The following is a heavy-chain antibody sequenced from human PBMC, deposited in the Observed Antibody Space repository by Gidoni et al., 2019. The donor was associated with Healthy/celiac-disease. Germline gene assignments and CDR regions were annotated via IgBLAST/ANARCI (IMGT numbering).Heavy chain of an antibody. D-gene: IGHD1-26*01. J-gene: IGHJ6*02. CDR1: GFTFSTSW. Sequence: EVQLVESGGGLVQPGGSLRLSCAASGFTFSTSWMSWVRQAPGKGLELVANIKQDGSEKYYVDSVKGRFTISRDNAKNSLYLQMNSLRAEDTAVYYCARAAIVGATTGYYYGMDVWGQGTTVTVSS. V-gene: IGHV3-7*01. CDR2: IKQDGSEK. CDR3: ARAAIVGATTGYYYGMDV.